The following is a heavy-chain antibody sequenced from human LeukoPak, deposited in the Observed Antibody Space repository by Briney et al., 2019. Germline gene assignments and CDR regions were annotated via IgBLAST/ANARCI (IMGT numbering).Heavy chain of an antibody. D-gene: IGHD3-16*02. J-gene: IGHJ4*02. V-gene: IGHV4-59*01. Sequence: PSETLSLTCTVSGGSISSYYWSWIRQPPGKGLEWIGYIYYSGSTNYNPSLKSRVTISVDTSKSQFSLKLSSVTAADTAVYYCARGYVWGSYRTSNYFDYWGQGTLVTVSS. CDR3: ARGYVWGSYRTSNYFDY. CDR1: GGSISSYY. CDR2: IYYSGST.